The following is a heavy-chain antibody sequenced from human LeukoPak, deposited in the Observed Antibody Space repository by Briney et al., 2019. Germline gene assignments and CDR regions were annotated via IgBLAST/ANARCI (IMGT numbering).Heavy chain of an antibody. D-gene: IGHD1-26*01. CDR3: ARALSGSYSSAFDI. V-gene: IGHV3-30-3*01. CDR1: GFTFSSYA. CDR2: ISYDGSNK. J-gene: IGHJ3*02. Sequence: GRSLRLSCAASGFTFSSYAMHWVRQAPGKGLEWVAVISYDGSNKYYADSVKGRFTISRDNSKNTLYLQMNSLRAEDTAVYYCARALSGSYSSAFDIWGQGTMVTVSS.